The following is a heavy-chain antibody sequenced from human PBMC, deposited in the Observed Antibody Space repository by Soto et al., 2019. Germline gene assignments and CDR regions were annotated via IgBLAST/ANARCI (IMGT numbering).Heavy chain of an antibody. J-gene: IGHJ4*02. CDR2: IYATGST. D-gene: IGHD2-15*01. CDR1: GASLNGYY. Sequence: PSETLSLTCKVSGASLNGYYWSGIRQPPGKGLEWIGRIYATGSTDYNPSFKSRLSLSIDRTRNQFSLSLSSMTAADKAVYYCARGGGYDSFDFWGQGIQVTVSS. CDR3: ARGGGYDSFDF. V-gene: IGHV4-4*07.